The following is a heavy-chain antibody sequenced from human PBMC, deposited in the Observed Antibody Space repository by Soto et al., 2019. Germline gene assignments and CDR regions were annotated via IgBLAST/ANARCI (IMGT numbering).Heavy chain of an antibody. CDR2: IYWDDDK. CDR1: GFSLSTSGGG. D-gene: IGHD6-13*01. CDR3: AHRQAQQQLVSEWFDP. V-gene: IGHV2-5*02. Sequence: QITLKESGPTLVKPTQTLTLTCTFSGFSLSTSGGGVGWIRQPPGKALEWLALIYWDDDKRYSPSLKNRLTITKSTSNSQVVLTITNMGPLDTATYYAAHRQAQQQLVSEWFDPWGQGPLVTVSS. J-gene: IGHJ5*02.